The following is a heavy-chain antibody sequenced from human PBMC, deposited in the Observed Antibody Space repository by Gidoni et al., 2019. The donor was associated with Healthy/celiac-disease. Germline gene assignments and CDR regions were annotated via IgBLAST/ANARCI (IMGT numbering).Heavy chain of an antibody. V-gene: IGHV4-34*01. D-gene: IGHD5-12*01. CDR1: GGSFSGYY. CDR2: INHSGST. Sequence: QVQLQQWGAGLLKPSETLSLTCAVYGGSFSGYYWSWIRQPPGKGLEWIGEINHSGSTNYNPSLKSRVTISVDTSKNQFALKRSSVTAADTAVYYCARGNSGYVGDYWGQGTLVTVSS. CDR3: ARGNSGYVGDY. J-gene: IGHJ4*02.